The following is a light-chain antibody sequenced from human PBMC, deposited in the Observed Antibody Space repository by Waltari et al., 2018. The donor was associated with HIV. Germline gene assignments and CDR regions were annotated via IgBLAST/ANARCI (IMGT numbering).Light chain of an antibody. CDR1: SSDVGGYNY. CDR2: DVT. V-gene: IGLV2-11*01. Sequence: QSALTQPRSVSGSPGQSVTISCTGTSSDVGGYNYVSWYQQHPGKAPKLMIYDVTKRPSVVPDRFSGSKSVNTASLTISGLQAEDESDYFCCSYAGGYTLVFGGGTKLTVL. J-gene: IGLJ3*02. CDR3: CSYAGGYTLV.